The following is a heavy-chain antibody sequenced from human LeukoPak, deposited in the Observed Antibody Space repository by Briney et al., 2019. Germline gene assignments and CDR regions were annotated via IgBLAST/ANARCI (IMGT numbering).Heavy chain of an antibody. CDR3: ARAGPYSGSYCPFDY. Sequence: GASVKVSCKASGYTFTSYGISWVRQAPGQGLEWMGWISAYNGNTNYAQKLQGRVTMTTDTSTSTAYMELRSLRSDDTAVYYCARAGPYSGSYCPFDYWGQGTLVTVSS. CDR1: GYTFTSYG. D-gene: IGHD1-26*01. V-gene: IGHV1-18*01. CDR2: ISAYNGNT. J-gene: IGHJ4*02.